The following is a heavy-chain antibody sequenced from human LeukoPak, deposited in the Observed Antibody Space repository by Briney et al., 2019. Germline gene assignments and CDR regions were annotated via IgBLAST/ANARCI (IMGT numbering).Heavy chain of an antibody. CDR1: GVSFNDYY. D-gene: IGHD4-17*01. V-gene: IGHV4-34*01. J-gene: IGHJ4*02. CDR2: INHSGYT. Sequence: SETLSLTCTVSGVSFNDYYWSWVRQTPGKGLEWIGEINHSGYTNDSPSLKSRVTLSIDTSRKQFSLNLRSVTVADTGIYYCTRMTTGHDYWGQGTLVTVSS. CDR3: TRMTTGHDY.